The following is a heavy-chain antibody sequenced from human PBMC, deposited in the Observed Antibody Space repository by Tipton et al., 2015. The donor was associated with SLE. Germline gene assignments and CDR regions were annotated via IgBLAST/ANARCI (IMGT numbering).Heavy chain of an antibody. D-gene: IGHD6-6*01. J-gene: IGHJ4*02. Sequence: LRLSCTVSGGSISSYYWSWIRQPPGKGLEWIGYIYYSGSTNYNPSPKSRVTISVDTPKNQFSLKLSSVTAADTAVYYCAREYSTSSEVDFWGQGTLVTVSS. CDR2: IYYSGST. CDR1: GGSISSYY. V-gene: IGHV4-59*12. CDR3: AREYSTSSEVDF.